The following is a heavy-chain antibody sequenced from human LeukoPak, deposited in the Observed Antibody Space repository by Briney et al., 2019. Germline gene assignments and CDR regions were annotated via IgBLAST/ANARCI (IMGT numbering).Heavy chain of an antibody. J-gene: IGHJ4*02. Sequence: GGSLRLSCVASGFIFSSYWMSWVRQAPGEGLECVANIKQDGTEKNYVDSVKGRFTISRDNSKNTLYLQMNSLRAEDTAVYYCARRSSSGWFFDYWGQGTLVTVSS. D-gene: IGHD6-19*01. V-gene: IGHV3-7*03. CDR3: ARRSSSGWFFDY. CDR1: GFIFSSYW. CDR2: IKQDGTEK.